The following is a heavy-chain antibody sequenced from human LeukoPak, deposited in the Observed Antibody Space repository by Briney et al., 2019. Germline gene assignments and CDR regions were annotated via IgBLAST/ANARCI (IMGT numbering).Heavy chain of an antibody. V-gene: IGHV4-39*07. CDR1: GGSISSGSYY. D-gene: IGHD4-17*01. CDR3: ARGGNYGRVTLDY. Sequence: PSETLSLTCTVSGGSISSGSYYWGWIRQPPGKGLEWIGSIYYSGSTYYKPSLKSRVTISLDTSKNQFSLKLSSVTAADTAVYYCARGGNYGRVTLDYWGQGTLVTVSS. J-gene: IGHJ4*02. CDR2: IYYSGST.